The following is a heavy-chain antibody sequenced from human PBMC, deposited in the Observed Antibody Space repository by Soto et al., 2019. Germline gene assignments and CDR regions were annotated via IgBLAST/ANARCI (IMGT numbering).Heavy chain of an antibody. Sequence: QVQLQESGPGLVKPSGTLSLTCAVSGVSISIPNWWAWVRQAPGKGLEWIGEIDHSGTTNYNPSLNSRVTISLDRSKNQFSLRLTSVAAADTAVYFCATGNFYAIDIWGQGTMVTVSS. J-gene: IGHJ3*02. CDR1: GVSISIPNW. CDR3: ATGNFYAIDI. CDR2: IDHSGTT. V-gene: IGHV4-4*02.